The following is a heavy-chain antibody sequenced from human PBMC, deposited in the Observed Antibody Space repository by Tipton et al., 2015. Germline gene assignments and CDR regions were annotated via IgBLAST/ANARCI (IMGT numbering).Heavy chain of an antibody. CDR1: GGSISSSSYC. D-gene: IGHD4-17*01. Sequence: TLSLTCTVSGGSISSSSYCWAWIRQPPGKGLEWIGSLYFSGSTYYNPSLKSRVTISVDTSKNQFSLNLNSVTAADTAVYYCARRAGYGDPFDYWCRGTLVTVS. CDR2: LYFSGST. J-gene: IGHJ4*01. CDR3: ARRAGYGDPFDY. V-gene: IGHV4-39*07.